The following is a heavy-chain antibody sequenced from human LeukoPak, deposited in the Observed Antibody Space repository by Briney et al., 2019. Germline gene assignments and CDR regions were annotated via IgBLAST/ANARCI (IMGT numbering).Heavy chain of an antibody. V-gene: IGHV4-4*07. J-gene: IGHJ4*02. D-gene: IGHD6-13*01. CDR1: GGSISSYY. CDR2: IYTSGST. Sequence: SETLSLTCTVSGGSISSYYWSGIRQPAGKGLEWIGRIYTSGSTNYNPSLKSRVTISVDKSKNQFSLKLSSVTAADTAVYYCARGSSSIYFDYWGQGTLVTVSS. CDR3: ARGSSSIYFDY.